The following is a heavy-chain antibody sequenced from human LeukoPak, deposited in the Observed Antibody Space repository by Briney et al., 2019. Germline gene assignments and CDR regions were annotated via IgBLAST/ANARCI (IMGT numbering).Heavy chain of an antibody. J-gene: IGHJ4*02. CDR2: ISSSSSYI. CDR1: GFTFSSYS. Sequence: GGSLRLSCAASGFTFSSYSMNWVRQAPGKGLEWVSSISSSSSYIYYADSVKGRFTISRDNAKNSLYLQMNSLRAEDTAVYYCARDSGYCGSTSCSGINYYWGQGTLVTVSS. CDR3: ARDSGYCGSTSCSGINYY. D-gene: IGHD2-2*01. V-gene: IGHV3-21*01.